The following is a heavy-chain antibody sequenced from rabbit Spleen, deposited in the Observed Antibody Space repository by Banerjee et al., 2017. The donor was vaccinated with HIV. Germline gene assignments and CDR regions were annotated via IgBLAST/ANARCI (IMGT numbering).Heavy chain of an antibody. D-gene: IGHD4-1*01. J-gene: IGHJ2*01. CDR2: IDPIFGTT. CDR3: ARDRGSGWGDAIDP. Sequence: QLVESGGGLVTLGGSLKLSCKASGFTISGNYYMSWVRQAPGKGLEWIGYIDPIFGTTSYASWVNGRFTISSDNAQNTVDLQMNSLTAADTATYFCARDRGSGWGDAIDPWGPGTLVTVS. V-gene: IGHV1S7*01. CDR1: GFTISGNY.